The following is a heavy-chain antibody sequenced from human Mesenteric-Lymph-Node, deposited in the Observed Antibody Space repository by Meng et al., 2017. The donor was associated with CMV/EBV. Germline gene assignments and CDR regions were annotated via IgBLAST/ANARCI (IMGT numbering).Heavy chain of an antibody. Sequence: GESLKISCAASGFTFSSYSMNWVRQAPGKGLEWVSRIKSEGSSTSYADSVKGRFTISRDNAKNTLYLQMNSLRAEDTAVYYCASGVMVRGAYGMDVWGQGTTVTVSS. CDR3: ASGVMVRGAYGMDV. D-gene: IGHD3-10*01. CDR1: GFTFSSYS. J-gene: IGHJ6*02. CDR2: IKSEGSST. V-gene: IGHV3-74*01.